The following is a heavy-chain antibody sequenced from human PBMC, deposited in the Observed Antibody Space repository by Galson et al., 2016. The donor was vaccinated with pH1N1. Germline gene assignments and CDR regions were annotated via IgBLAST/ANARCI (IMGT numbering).Heavy chain of an antibody. CDR1: LYPISRGFY. CDR3: TRRLSGWEPFDY. D-gene: IGHD1-26*01. CDR2: IYHSGST. V-gene: IGHV4-38-2*01. Sequence: ETLSLTCVVSLYPISRGFYWDWVRQSPGKGLEWIGSIYHSGSTYYNPSLRGRVTLSVDTSKNQFSLKMSSVTAADTAVYYCTRRLSGWEPFDYWGQGTLVTVSS. J-gene: IGHJ4*02.